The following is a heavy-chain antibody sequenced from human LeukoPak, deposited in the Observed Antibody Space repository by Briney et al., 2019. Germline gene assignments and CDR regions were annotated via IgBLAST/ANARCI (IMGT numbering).Heavy chain of an antibody. CDR3: ARFKRYCSGGSCYYYYYHYMDV. J-gene: IGHJ6*03. Sequence: SETLSLTCAVYGGSFSGYYWSWIRQPPGKGLEWIGEINHSGGTNYNPSLKSRVTISVDTSKNQFSLKLSSVTAADTAVYYCARFKRYCSGGSCYYYYYHYMDVWGKGTTVTVSS. CDR2: INHSGGT. CDR1: GGSFSGYY. D-gene: IGHD2-15*01. V-gene: IGHV4-34*01.